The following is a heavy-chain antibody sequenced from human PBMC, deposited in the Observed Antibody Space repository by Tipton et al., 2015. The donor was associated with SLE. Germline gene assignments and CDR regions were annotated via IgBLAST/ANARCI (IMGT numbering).Heavy chain of an antibody. V-gene: IGHV4-59*11. CDR1: GGSISSHY. D-gene: IGHD3-3*01. CDR2: IYYSGST. J-gene: IGHJ4*02. Sequence: TLSLTCTVSGGSISSHYWSWIRQPPGKGLEWIGYIYYSGSTNYNPSLKSRVTISVDTSKNQFSLKLSSVTASDTAVYYCASNAKVFGVVIRAAFDYWGQGTLVTVSS. CDR3: ASNAKVFGVVIRAAFDY.